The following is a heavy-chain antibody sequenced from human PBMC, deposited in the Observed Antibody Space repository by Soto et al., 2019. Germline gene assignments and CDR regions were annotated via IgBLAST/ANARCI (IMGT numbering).Heavy chain of an antibody. D-gene: IGHD3-3*01. J-gene: IGHJ6*02. Sequence: QVQLVQSGAEVKKPGSSVKVSCKASGGTFSSYAISWVRQAPGQGLEWMGGIIPIFGTANYAQKFQGRVTITADESTSTAYMELSSLRSEDTAVYYCAREVEGYYDFWSGYLHGMDVWGQGTTVTVSS. CDR1: GGTFSSYA. V-gene: IGHV1-69*01. CDR2: IIPIFGTA. CDR3: AREVEGYYDFWSGYLHGMDV.